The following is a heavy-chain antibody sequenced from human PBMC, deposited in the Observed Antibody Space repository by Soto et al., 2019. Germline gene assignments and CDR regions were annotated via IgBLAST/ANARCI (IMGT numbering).Heavy chain of an antibody. J-gene: IGHJ6*03. CDR2: MNPNSGNT. CDR3: ARDLRNTWNYHYYYYMEV. CDR1: GYTFTSYD. V-gene: IGHV1-8*01. Sequence: QVQLVQSGAEVKKPGASVKVSCKASGYTFTSYDINWVRQATGQGLEWMGWMNPNSGNTGYAQKFQGRVTMTRNTSISTAYMELSSLRSEDTAVYYCARDLRNTWNYHYYYYMEVGGKGTTVTVSS. D-gene: IGHD1-20*01.